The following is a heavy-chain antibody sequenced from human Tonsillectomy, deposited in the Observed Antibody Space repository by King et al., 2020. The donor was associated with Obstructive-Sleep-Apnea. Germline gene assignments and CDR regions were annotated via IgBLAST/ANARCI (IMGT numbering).Heavy chain of an antibody. D-gene: IGHD3-10*02. Sequence: VQLVESGGGLVQPGRSLRLSCAASGFTFDDYAMHWVRQAPGKGLEWVSGISWNSGSIGYADSVKGRFTISRDNAKNSLYLQMNSLRAEDTALYYCAKGGYYYVLYYFDYWGQGTLVTVSS. J-gene: IGHJ4*02. CDR1: GFTFDDYA. CDR3: AKGGYYYVLYYFDY. V-gene: IGHV3-9*01. CDR2: ISWNSGSI.